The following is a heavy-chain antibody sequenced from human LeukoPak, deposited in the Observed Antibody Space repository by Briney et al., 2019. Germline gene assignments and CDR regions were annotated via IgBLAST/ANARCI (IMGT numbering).Heavy chain of an antibody. J-gene: IGHJ4*02. V-gene: IGHV3-23*01. Sequence: GGSLRLSCAASGFTFSSYAMSWVRQAPGRGLEWVSAISASGGSTYYADSVKGRFTISRDNSKNTLYLQMNSLRVEDTAVYCCAKGDGSSGYRRYFDYWGQGTLVTVSS. CDR1: GFTFSSYA. CDR2: ISASGGST. D-gene: IGHD3-22*01. CDR3: AKGDGSSGYRRYFDY.